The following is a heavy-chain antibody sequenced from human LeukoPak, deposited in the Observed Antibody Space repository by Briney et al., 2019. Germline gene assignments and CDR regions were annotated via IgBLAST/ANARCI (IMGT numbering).Heavy chain of an antibody. CDR1: GFTFSSYW. CDR3: AXXKNXYGXAFDY. V-gene: IGHV3-7*01. CDR2: IKQDGSEK. J-gene: IGHJ4*02. D-gene: IGHD4-17*01. Sequence: QSGGSLRLSCAASGFTFSSYWMSWVRQAPGKGLEWVANIKQDGSEKYYVDSVKGRFTISRDSAKNSLYLQMNSLRAEDTAVYYCAXXKNXYGXAFDYWGQGTLVTVSS.